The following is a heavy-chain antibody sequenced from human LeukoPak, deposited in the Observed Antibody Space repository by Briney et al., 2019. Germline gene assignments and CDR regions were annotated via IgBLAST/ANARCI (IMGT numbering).Heavy chain of an antibody. J-gene: IGHJ4*02. D-gene: IGHD3-22*01. V-gene: IGHV3-15*01. CDR1: GFTVSNAW. Sequence: GGSLRLSCAASGFTVSNAWMSCVRQAPGKGLEWVGRIKSKTDGGTTDHAAPVKGRFTISRDDSKNTLYLQMNSLKTEDTAVYYCTTDAGGYYDSSGYYPLDYWGQGTLVTVSS. CDR3: TTDAGGYYDSSGYYPLDY. CDR2: IKSKTDGGTT.